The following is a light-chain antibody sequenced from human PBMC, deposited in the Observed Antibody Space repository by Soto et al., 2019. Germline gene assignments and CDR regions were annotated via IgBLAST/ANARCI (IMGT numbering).Light chain of an antibody. CDR3: QQYDGSIS. V-gene: IGKV3-20*01. CDR1: XAXXXNY. Sequence: EIVLTQSPGXLSLSPGEXGSXXXRASXAXXXNYLGWYQQKPGQAPRLLIYGVSIRATGIPDRFSGSGSGTDFTLTISGLEPEDSGVYFCQQYDGSISFGGGSRVEIK. J-gene: IGKJ4*01. CDR2: GVS.